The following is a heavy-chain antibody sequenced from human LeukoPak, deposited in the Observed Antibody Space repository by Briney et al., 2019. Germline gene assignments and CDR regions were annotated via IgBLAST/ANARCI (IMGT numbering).Heavy chain of an antibody. V-gene: IGHV1-2*02. Sequence: ASVKVSCKASGYIFTDYYMHWVRQAPGQGLEWMGWINPNSGGTNSAQKFQGRVTMTRDTSIYTAYMELSRLRSDDTAVYYCARRNNFYGSGFDYWGQGTLVTVSS. J-gene: IGHJ4*02. CDR3: ARRNNFYGSGFDY. CDR1: GYIFTDYY. D-gene: IGHD3-10*01. CDR2: INPNSGGT.